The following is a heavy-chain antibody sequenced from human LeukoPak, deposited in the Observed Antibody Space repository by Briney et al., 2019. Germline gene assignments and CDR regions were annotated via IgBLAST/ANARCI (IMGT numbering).Heavy chain of an antibody. CDR1: GGSISSYY. D-gene: IGHD2-2*01. V-gene: IGHV4-59*01. J-gene: IGHJ4*02. CDR3: ARAVVVPAATFDY. Sequence: SETLSLTCTVSGGSISSYYWSWIRQPPGKGLEWIGYIYYSGSTNYNPSLKSRVTVSVDTSKNQFSLKLSSVTAADTAVYYCARAVVVPAATFDYWGQGTLVTVSS. CDR2: IYYSGST.